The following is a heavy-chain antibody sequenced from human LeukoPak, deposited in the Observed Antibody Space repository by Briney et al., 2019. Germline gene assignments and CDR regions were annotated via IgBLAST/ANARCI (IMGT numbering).Heavy chain of an antibody. Sequence: GGSLRLSCAASGFIFSNYAMNWVRQAPGKGLEWVGRIKSKTDGGTTDYAAPVKGRFTISRDDSKNTLYLQMNSLKTEDTAVYYCSLSGSYYGFDYWGQGTLVTVSS. J-gene: IGHJ4*02. CDR2: IKSKTDGGTT. CDR1: GFIFSNYA. CDR3: SLSGSYYGFDY. D-gene: IGHD3-10*01. V-gene: IGHV3-15*01.